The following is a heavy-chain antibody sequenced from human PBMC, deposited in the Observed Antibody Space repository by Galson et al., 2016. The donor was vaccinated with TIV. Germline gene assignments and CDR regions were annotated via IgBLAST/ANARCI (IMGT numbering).Heavy chain of an antibody. CDR1: VGIFSNFA. CDR2: ILPIFVTT. CDR3: TTSPYSSYAPGCHHYFDF. V-gene: IGHV1-69*05. Sequence: SVGIFSNFAITWVRQASGQGLQWMGVILPIFVTTNYARKFQGRVTNNTDEPAMTAYMELSSLRSDDPAVYYCTTSPYSSYAPGCHHYFDFWGQGTLVTVSS. D-gene: IGHD4-11*01. J-gene: IGHJ4*02.